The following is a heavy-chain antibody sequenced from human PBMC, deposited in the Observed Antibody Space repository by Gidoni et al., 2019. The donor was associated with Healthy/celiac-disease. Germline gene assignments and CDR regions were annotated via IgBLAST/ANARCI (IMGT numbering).Heavy chain of an antibody. CDR1: GFTFSSYA. D-gene: IGHD2-8*01. CDR3: AREMAGPFDY. J-gene: IGHJ4*02. Sequence: QVQLVESGGGVVQPGRSLRLSCAASGFTFSSYAMHWVRQAPGKGLEWVAVTSYDGSNKFYAASVKGRFTISRDNSKNTLYLQMNSLSAEDTAVYYCAREMAGPFDYWGQGTLVTVPS. CDR2: TSYDGSNK. V-gene: IGHV3-30-3*01.